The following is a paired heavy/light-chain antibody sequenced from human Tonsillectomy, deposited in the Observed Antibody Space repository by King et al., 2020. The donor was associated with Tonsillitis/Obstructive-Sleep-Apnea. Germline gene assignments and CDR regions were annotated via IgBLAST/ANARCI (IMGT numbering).Heavy chain of an antibody. Sequence: EVQLVESGGGLVPPGGSLTLSCAASGFTFSNYDMHWVRQTTGTRLEWVSAIGTSSDTYYPNSVRGRFTIARENAKSSLYLQMNDLTAGDTAVYYCVREGANWEFDSWGQGTLVTVSS. CDR1: GFTFSNYD. D-gene: IGHD7-27*01. CDR2: IGTSSDT. J-gene: IGHJ4*02. V-gene: IGHV3-13*04. CDR3: VREGANWEFDS.
Light chain of an antibody. Sequence: EIVMTQSPATLSVSPGERVSLSCRASQSVSSTLAWYRQKPGQAPRLLIYGASTRATGVPGRLSGSGSGTEFNLTISSLQSEDFAVYYCQQYNKRPYTFGQGTKLEIK. CDR2: GAS. CDR3: QQYNKRPYT. CDR1: QSVSST. V-gene: IGKV3-15*01. J-gene: IGKJ2*01.